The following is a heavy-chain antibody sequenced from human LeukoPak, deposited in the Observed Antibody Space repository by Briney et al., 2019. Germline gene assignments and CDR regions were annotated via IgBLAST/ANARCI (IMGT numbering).Heavy chain of an antibody. CDR3: AKGGGGVLAS. D-gene: IGHD3-16*01. V-gene: IGHV3-30*02. CDR2: IRYDGSNK. J-gene: IGHJ4*02. CDR1: GFTFSSYG. Sequence: GGSLRLSCAASGFTFSSYGMHWVRQAPGKGLEWVAFIRYDGSNKYYADSVKGRFTISRDNSKNTLFLQMNSLKADDTAVYYCAKGGGGVLASWGQGTLVTVSS.